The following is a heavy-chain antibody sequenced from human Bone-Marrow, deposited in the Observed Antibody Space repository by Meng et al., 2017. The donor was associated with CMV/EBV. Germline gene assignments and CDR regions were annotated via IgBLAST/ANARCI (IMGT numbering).Heavy chain of an antibody. V-gene: IGHV3-48*04. CDR1: GFTFSNYA. J-gene: IGHJ6*02. Sequence: GGSLRLSCAASGFTFSNYAMNWVRQAPGKGLEWVSYISSSSSTIYYADSVKGRSTISRDNAKNSLHLQMSSLRVEDTAVYYCASKESYFYDSNYYGMDVWGQGTTVTVSS. D-gene: IGHD3-22*01. CDR3: ASKESYFYDSNYYGMDV. CDR2: ISSSSSTI.